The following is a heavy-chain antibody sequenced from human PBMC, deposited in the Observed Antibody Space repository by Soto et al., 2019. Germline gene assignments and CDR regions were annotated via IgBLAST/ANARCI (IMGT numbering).Heavy chain of an antibody. CDR3: AKRTFYGIPACTTGLAP. CDR1: RLSFRSSA. J-gene: IGHJ5*02. D-gene: IGHD6-13*01. CDR2: LRGSGGIT. Sequence: GGSIKLGCAACRLSFRSSAMSWVLQAPGHGLEWVSALRGSGGITYYEDSVKGRLTLSRDNSKNTLYLQMTSLRAEDTAVYYCAKRTFYGIPACTTGLAPWRQGTLVPVS. V-gene: IGHV3-23*01.